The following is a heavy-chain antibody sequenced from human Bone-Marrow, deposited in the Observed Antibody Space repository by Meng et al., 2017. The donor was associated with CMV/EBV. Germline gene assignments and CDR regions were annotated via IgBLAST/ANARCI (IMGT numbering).Heavy chain of an antibody. J-gene: IGHJ4*02. V-gene: IGHV1-46*01. D-gene: IGHD3-3*01. CDR3: ARATSTIFGVILYRHFDY. CDR1: GYTFTDYY. Sequence: ASVKVSCKASGYTFTDYYMHWVRQAPGQGLEWMGIINPSGDNTNYAQNYQGRVTITRDTSTSTVYMELSSLRSEDTAVYYCARATSTIFGVILYRHFDYWGQETQVTVSS. CDR2: INPSGDNT.